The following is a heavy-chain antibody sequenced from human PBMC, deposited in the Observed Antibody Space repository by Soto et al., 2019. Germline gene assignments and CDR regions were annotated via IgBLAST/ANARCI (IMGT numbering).Heavy chain of an antibody. CDR3: ARERRIAAAGRNWYFDL. CDR2: IYHSGST. Sequence: QVQLQESGPGLVKPSGTLSLTCAVSGGSISSSNWWSWVRQPPGKGLEWIGKIYHSGSTNYNPSLKSRVTISVDKSKNQFSLKLSSVTAADTAVYYCARERRIAAAGRNWYFDLWGRGTLVTVSS. V-gene: IGHV4-4*02. D-gene: IGHD6-13*01. J-gene: IGHJ2*01. CDR1: GGSISSSNW.